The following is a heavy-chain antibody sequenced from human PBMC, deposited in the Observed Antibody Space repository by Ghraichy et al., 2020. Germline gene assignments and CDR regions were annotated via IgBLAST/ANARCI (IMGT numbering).Heavy chain of an antibody. Sequence: SETLSLTCAVHGGSSSGYYWSWIRQPPGKGLEWIGEIHHFEGTNYNPSLKSRVTMSEDTSKNQVSLKLTSVTAADTAVYYCARGQDPRKTGYWAQGTLVTVSS. CDR1: GGSSSGYY. J-gene: IGHJ4*02. CDR3: ARGQDPRKTGY. V-gene: IGHV4-34*01. CDR2: IHHFEGT.